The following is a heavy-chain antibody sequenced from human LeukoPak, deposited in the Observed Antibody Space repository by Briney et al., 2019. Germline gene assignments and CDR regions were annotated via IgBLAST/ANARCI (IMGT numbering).Heavy chain of an antibody. CDR3: ARSGSSDYWYFDL. Sequence: SETLSLTCTVSGDSISSYYWSWIRQPPGKGLEWIGCIYYSGSTNYDPSLKSRVTISVDTSKNQFSLRLSSVTAADTAVYYCARSGSSDYWYFDLWGRGTLVTVSS. D-gene: IGHD1-26*01. V-gene: IGHV4-59*01. J-gene: IGHJ2*01. CDR2: IYYSGST. CDR1: GDSISSYY.